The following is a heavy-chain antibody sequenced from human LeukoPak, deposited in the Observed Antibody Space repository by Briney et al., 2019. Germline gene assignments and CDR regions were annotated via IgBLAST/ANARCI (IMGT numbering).Heavy chain of an antibody. V-gene: IGHV3-30*03. CDR2: ISYDGSNK. J-gene: IGHJ4*02. CDR3: ARDKMAEAVTGSLFDY. CDR1: GFTFSSYG. D-gene: IGHD6-19*01. Sequence: GGSLRLSCAASGFTFSSYGMHWVRQAPGKGLEWVAVISYDGSNKYYADSVKGRFTISRDNAKNSLYLQMNSLRVEDTATYHCARDKMAEAVTGSLFDYWGQGSLVTVSS.